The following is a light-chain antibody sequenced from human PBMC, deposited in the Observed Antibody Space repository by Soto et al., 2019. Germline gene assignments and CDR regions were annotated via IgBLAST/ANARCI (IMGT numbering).Light chain of an antibody. CDR2: DDN. CDR1: NSNIGAGY. Sequence: QSVLTQPPSVSGAPGQRVTISCTGSNSNIGAGYGVHWYQQLPGTAPKLLIYDDNKRPSGIPDRFSGSKSGTSATLGITGFQTGDEADYYCGSWDSSLSAYVFGTGTKVTVL. V-gene: IGLV1-51*01. CDR3: GSWDSSLSAYV. J-gene: IGLJ1*01.